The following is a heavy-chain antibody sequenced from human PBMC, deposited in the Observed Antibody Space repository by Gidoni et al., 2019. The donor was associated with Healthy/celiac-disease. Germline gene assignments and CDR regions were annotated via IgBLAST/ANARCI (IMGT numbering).Heavy chain of an antibody. CDR1: GGSISSSSSY. CDR2: IYYSGST. CDR3: ARLSQWELLDY. J-gene: IGHJ4*02. V-gene: IGHV4-39*01. D-gene: IGHD1-26*01. Sequence: QLQLQESGPGLVKPSATLSLTCTVSGGSISSSSSYWGWIRPPPGKGLEWIGSIYYSGSTYYNPSLKSRVTISVDTSKNQFSLKLSSVTAADTAVYYCARLSQWELLDYWGQGTLVTVSS.